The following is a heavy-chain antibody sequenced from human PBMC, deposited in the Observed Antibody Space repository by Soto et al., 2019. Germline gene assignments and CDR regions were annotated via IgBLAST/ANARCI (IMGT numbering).Heavy chain of an antibody. V-gene: IGHV3-23*01. CDR3: AKNSGWFNT. Sequence: GGSLRLSCAASGFPFSSTDMTWVRQAPGKGMEWVSTIDGSGGTTYYADSVKGRFTISRDNSINTVYLQMNSLRTDDTALYYCAKNSGWFNTWGQGALVTVSS. J-gene: IGHJ5*02. CDR1: GFPFSSTD. D-gene: IGHD3-10*01. CDR2: IDGSGGTT.